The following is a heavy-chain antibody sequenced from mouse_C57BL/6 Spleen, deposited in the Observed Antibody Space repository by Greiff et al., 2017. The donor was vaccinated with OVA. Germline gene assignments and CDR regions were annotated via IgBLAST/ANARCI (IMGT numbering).Heavy chain of an antibody. CDR2: ISSGSSTI. Sequence: DVKLVESGGGLVKPGGSLKLSCAASGFTFSDYGMHWVRQAPEKGLEWVAYISSGSSTIYYADTVKGRFTISRDNAKNTLFLQMTSQRSEHTAMYYCARYSGSIPYWYFDVWGTGTTVTVAS. CDR3: ARYSGSIPYWYFDV. D-gene: IGHD1-1*01. CDR1: GFTFSDYG. J-gene: IGHJ1*03. V-gene: IGHV5-17*01.